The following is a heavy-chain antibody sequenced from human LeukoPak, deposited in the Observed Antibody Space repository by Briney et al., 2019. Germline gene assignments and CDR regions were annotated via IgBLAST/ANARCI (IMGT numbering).Heavy chain of an antibody. CDR2: FIPILGIA. J-gene: IGHJ4*02. CDR1: GGTFSSYA. Sequence: ASVKVSCKASGGTFSSYAISWVRQAPGQGLEWMGRFIPILGIANYAQKFQGRVTITADKSTSTAYMELSSLRSEDTAVYYCARASFIAAAGYFDYWGQGTLVTVSS. CDR3: ARASFIAAAGYFDY. D-gene: IGHD6-13*01. V-gene: IGHV1-69*04.